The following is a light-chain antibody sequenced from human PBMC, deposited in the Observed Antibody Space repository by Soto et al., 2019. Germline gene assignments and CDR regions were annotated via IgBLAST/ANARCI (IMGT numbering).Light chain of an antibody. CDR2: HAS. V-gene: IGKV3-15*01. J-gene: IGKJ2*01. CDR1: QDIGRS. Sequence: EIILTQSPATLSVSPGQRANVSCRASQDIGRSLVWYQRTPGQPPRLLIPHASGTATGAPDRFRGTGHGTEVSLTISIRQSEDFAVYFCQQYRDGPPSYTFGQGTRLEI. CDR3: QQYRDGPPSYT.